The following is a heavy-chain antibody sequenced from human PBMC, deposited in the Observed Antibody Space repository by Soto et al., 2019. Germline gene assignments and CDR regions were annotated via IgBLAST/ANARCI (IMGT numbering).Heavy chain of an antibody. D-gene: IGHD2-2*01. CDR1: GGSISNYY. J-gene: IGHJ4*02. V-gene: IGHV4-59*01. CDR3: ARESRYTTSHRGFDF. CDR2: IYYSGIT. Sequence: QVQLQESGPGLVKPSETLSLTCTVSGGSISNYYWSWIRQPPGKGLEWIGYIYYSGITNYNPSLKSRVTISDDTSKHQFSLKLSSVTAADTAVYYCARESRYTTSHRGFDFWGQGTLVTVSS.